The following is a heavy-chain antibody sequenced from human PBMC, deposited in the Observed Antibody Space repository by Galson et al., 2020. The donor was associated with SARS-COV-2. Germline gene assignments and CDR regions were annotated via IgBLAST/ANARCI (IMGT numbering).Heavy chain of an antibody. V-gene: IGHV3-33*01. J-gene: IGHJ4*02. Sequence: GESLKISCAASGFTFSDHAMHWVRQAPGKGLEWVAQIFFDGSAKYYGDSVRGRFTISRDSSNNTVYLQMNNLRVDDTAVYYCARDGQSSRGWAFDYWGQGTLLTVSS. CDR3: ARDGQSSRGWAFDY. CDR1: GFTFSDHA. CDR2: IFFDGSAK. D-gene: IGHD6-19*01.